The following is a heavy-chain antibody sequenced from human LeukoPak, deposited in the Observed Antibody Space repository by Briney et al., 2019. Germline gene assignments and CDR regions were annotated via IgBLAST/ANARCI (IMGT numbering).Heavy chain of an antibody. J-gene: IGHJ3*02. CDR2: ISAYNGNT. CDR1: GYTFTSYG. V-gene: IGHV1-18*01. Sequence: APVKVSCKASGYTFTSYGISWVRQAPGQGLEWMGWISAYNGNTNYAQKLQGRVTMTTDTSTSTAYMELRSLRSDDTAVYYCARAAHYDILTGYYKGDAFDIWGQGTMVTVSS. D-gene: IGHD3-9*01. CDR3: ARAAHYDILTGYYKGDAFDI.